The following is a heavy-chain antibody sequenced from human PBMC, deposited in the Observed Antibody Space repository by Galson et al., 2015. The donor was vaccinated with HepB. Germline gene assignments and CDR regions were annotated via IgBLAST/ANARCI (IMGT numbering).Heavy chain of an antibody. D-gene: IGHD3-9*01. J-gene: IGHJ3*01. CDR3: VKEDILSGFSVGSFHV. CDR1: GFNLNYYA. V-gene: IGHV3-64D*06. Sequence: SLRLSCAASGFNLNYYAMHWVRQAPGRGLEYISGITNDGVGTSYADSVNGRFTISRDNARKSLNLQVTSLRPEDTALYYCVKEDILSGFSVGSFHVWGQGTMVTVSS. CDR2: ITNDGVGT.